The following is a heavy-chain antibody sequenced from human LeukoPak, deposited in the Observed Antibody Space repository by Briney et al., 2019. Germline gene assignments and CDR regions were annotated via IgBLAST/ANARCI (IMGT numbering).Heavy chain of an antibody. D-gene: IGHD5-18*01. J-gene: IGHJ3*02. Sequence: GASVKVSCKVSGYTLTELSMHWVRQAPGKGLEWMGGFDPEDGETIYAQKFQGRVTMTEDTSTDTAYMELSSLRSEDTAVYYCATLIGYGVGSAFDIWGQGTMVTVSS. CDR2: FDPEDGET. CDR3: ATLIGYGVGSAFDI. V-gene: IGHV1-24*01. CDR1: GYTLTELS.